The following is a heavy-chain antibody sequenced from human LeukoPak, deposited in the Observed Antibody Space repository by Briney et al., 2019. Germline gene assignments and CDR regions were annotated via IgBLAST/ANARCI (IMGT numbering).Heavy chain of an antibody. CDR1: GFTFSSYS. CDR2: ISTSARTT. V-gene: IGHV3-48*04. D-gene: IGHD2-21*01. J-gene: IGHJ4*02. CDR3: ATATGSQGIGY. Sequence: PGGSLRLSCAASGFTFSSYSMNWVRQAPGKGPEWVSYISTSARTTSYADSVKGRFTISRDNAKNSLYLQMSSLTAEDTAVYYCATATGSQGIGYWGQGTLVTVSP.